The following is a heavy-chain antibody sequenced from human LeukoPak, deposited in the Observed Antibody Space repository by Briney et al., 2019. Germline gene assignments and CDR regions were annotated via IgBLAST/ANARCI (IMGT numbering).Heavy chain of an antibody. CDR3: ARDWTRYCSGGTCYSFDY. V-gene: IGHV3-30*04. J-gene: IGHJ4*02. Sequence: GGSLRLSCAASGFTFSTYSMHWVRQAPGKGLEWVAIISYDGSNKYYADSVKGRFTISRDNSKNTLSLQMNSLRADDTAAYYCARDWTRYCSGGTCYSFDYWGQGTLVTVSS. D-gene: IGHD2-15*01. CDR1: GFTFSTYS. CDR2: ISYDGSNK.